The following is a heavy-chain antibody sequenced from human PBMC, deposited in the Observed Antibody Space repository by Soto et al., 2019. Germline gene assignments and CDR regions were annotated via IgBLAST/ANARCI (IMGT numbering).Heavy chain of an antibody. D-gene: IGHD1-1*01. J-gene: IGHJ5*02. CDR3: VRDGTKTLRDWFDP. CDR1: GASISCFS. Sequence: PSETLSLIYTVSGASISCFSWSRIRKSAGKGLEWIGRIYATGTTDYNPSLKSRVMMSVDTSKKQFSLKLRSVTAADTAVYYCVRDGTKTLRDWFDPWGQGISVTVSS. V-gene: IGHV4-4*07. CDR2: IYATGTT.